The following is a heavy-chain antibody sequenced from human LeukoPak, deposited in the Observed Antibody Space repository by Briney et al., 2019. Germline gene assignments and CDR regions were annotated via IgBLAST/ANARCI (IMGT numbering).Heavy chain of an antibody. Sequence: ASVKVSCKASGGTFSSYAISWVRQAPGQGLEWMGGIIPIFGTANYAQKFQGRVTITADESTSTAYMELSSLRSEDTAVYYCARGATMVRGVSNDYYYYYMDVWGKGTTVTISS. CDR1: GGTFSSYA. V-gene: IGHV1-69*13. CDR3: ARGATMVRGVSNDYYYYYMDV. CDR2: IIPIFGTA. J-gene: IGHJ6*03. D-gene: IGHD3-10*01.